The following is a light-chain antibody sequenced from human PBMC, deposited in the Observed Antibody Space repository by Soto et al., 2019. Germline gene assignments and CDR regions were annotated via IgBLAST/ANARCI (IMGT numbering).Light chain of an antibody. CDR3: QHYNSYSEA. CDR2: KAS. J-gene: IGKJ1*01. CDR1: QTISSW. V-gene: IGKV1-5*03. Sequence: MQSPSTLSGSVGDRVTITCRASQTISSWLAWYQQKPGKAPKLLIYKASTLKSGVPSRFSGSGSGTEFTLTISSLQPDDFATYYCQHYNSYSEAFGQGTKVELK.